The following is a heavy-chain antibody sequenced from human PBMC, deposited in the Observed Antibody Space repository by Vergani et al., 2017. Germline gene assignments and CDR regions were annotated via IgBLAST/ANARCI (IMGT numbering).Heavy chain of an antibody. CDR1: GGSISSGGYY. Sequence: QVQLQESGPGLVKPSQTLSLTCTVSGGSISSGGYYWSWIRQHPGKGLEWIGYIYYSGSTYYNPSLKSRVTISVDTSKNQFSLKLSAVTAADTAVYYCARGPRYCSGGSCPTFVWRYYYYYMDVWGKGTTVTVSS. J-gene: IGHJ6*03. CDR3: ARGPRYCSGGSCPTFVWRYYYYYMDV. CDR2: IYYSGST. V-gene: IGHV4-31*03. D-gene: IGHD2-15*01.